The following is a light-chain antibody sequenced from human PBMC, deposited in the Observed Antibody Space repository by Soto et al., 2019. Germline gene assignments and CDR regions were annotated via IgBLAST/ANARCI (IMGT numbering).Light chain of an antibody. CDR1: SSDVGGYNY. Sequence: QSALTQPRSVSGSPGQSVTISCTGTSSDVGGYNYVSWYQQHPGKAPKLMIYDVNKWPSGVPDRFSGSKSGNTASLTISGLQAEDEAEYYCCSYAGTYPYVIFGGGTKLTVL. J-gene: IGLJ2*01. CDR2: DVN. V-gene: IGLV2-11*01. CDR3: CSYAGTYPYVI.